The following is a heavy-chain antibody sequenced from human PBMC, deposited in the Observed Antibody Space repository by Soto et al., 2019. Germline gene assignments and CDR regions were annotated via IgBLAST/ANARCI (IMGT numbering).Heavy chain of an antibody. CDR3: ARLLEQWQLGFGMDV. CDR1: GFTFSSYA. Sequence: SGGSLRLSCAASGFTFSSYAMSWVRQAPGKGLEWVSAISGSGGSTYYADSVKGRFTISRDNSKNTLYLQMNSLRAEDTAVYYCARLLEQWQLGFGMDVWGQGSPVTVSS. J-gene: IGHJ6*01. D-gene: IGHD6-19*01. V-gene: IGHV3-23*01. CDR2: ISGSGGST.